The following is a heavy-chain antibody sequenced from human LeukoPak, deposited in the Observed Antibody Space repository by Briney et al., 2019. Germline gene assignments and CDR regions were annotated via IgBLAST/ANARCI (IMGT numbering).Heavy chain of an antibody. CDR1: GGSISSYY. CDR3: ARRARDGYNYFLD. J-gene: IGHJ4*02. Sequence: SETLSLTCTVSGGSISSYYWSWIRQPPGKGLEWIGSIYTSGSTNYKPSLKSRVTISVDTSKNQFSLKLTSVTAADTAVYYCARRARDGYNYFLDWGQGTLVAVSS. CDR2: IYTSGST. V-gene: IGHV4-4*09. D-gene: IGHD5-24*01.